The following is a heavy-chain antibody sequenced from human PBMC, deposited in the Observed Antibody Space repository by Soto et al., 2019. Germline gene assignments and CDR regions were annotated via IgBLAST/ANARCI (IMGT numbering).Heavy chain of an antibody. CDR2: ISYDGSNK. V-gene: IGHV3-30-3*01. CDR3: ARDGNYYDGSGYVDY. D-gene: IGHD3-22*01. CDR1: GFTFSSYA. J-gene: IGHJ4*02. Sequence: SLRLSCAASGFTFSSYAMHWVRQAPGKGLEWVAVISYDGSNKYYADSVKGRFTISRDNSKNTLYLQMNSLRAEDTAVYYCARDGNYYDGSGYVDYWGQGTLVTAPQ.